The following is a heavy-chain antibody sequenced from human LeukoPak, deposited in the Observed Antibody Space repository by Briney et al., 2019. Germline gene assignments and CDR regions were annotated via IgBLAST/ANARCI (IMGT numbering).Heavy chain of an antibody. CDR3: ASSTVVTQLDY. D-gene: IGHD4-23*01. J-gene: IGHJ4*02. CDR1: GGSISSYY. V-gene: IGHV4-4*07. CDR2: IHTSGST. Sequence: SETLSLTCSASGGSISSYYWSWIRQPAGKGLEWIGRIHTSGSTNYNPSLKSRVTMSLDTSKNQFSLKLSSVTAADTAVYYCASSTVVTQLDYWGQGTLVTVSS.